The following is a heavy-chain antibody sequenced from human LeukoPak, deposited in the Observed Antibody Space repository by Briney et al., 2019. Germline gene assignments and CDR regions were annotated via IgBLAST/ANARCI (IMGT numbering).Heavy chain of an antibody. CDR1: GYTFTSYD. CDR3: ARVVHFYGRGAFDI. Sequence: ASVKVSCKASGYTFTSYDINWVRQATGQGLEWMGWMNPNRGNTGYAQKFQGRVTMTRNTSISTAYMELSSLRSEDTAVYYCARVVHFYGRGAFDIWGQGTMVTVSS. D-gene: IGHD4-17*01. CDR2: MNPNRGNT. J-gene: IGHJ3*02. V-gene: IGHV1-8*01.